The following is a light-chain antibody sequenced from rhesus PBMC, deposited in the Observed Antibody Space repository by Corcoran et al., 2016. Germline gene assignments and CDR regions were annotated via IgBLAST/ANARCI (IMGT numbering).Light chain of an antibody. V-gene: IGKV1-44*02. Sequence: DIQMTQSPSSLSASVGDRVTITCRASQTISSYLAWYQQKPGKVPEPLLYAASSLEGGGPSRFSGSGPGTEFPLTISSLQPEDFAAGYSQQHDSHPRTFGQGTKVEIK. CDR1: QTISSY. CDR2: AAS. J-gene: IGKJ1*01. CDR3: QQHDSHPRT.